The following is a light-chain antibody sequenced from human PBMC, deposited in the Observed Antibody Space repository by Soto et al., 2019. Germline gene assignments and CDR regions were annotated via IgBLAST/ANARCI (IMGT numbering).Light chain of an antibody. CDR2: KAS. CDR1: QSISSW. J-gene: IGKJ2*01. V-gene: IGKV1-5*03. Sequence: DIQMTLSPSTLSASVGDRVTITCRASQSISSWLAWYKQKPGKAPKLLIYKASSLESGVPSRFSGSGSGTEFTLTISSLQPDDFATYYCQQYHSYPYTFGQGTTLEIK. CDR3: QQYHSYPYT.